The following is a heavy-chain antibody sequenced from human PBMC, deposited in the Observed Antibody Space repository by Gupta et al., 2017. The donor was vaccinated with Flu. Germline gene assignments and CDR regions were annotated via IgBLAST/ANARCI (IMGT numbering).Heavy chain of an antibody. CDR3: ARRREDVTGYHYFDY. CDR2: IFYSGST. V-gene: IGHV4-39*01. CDR1: GGAITTTTNY. Sequence: QVQLQESSPGLVNPWETLSLPFSVSGGAITTTTNYWYWLRQSPGRGLEWIGTIFYSGSTTYNPSFRSRVVMSVDTSKNQFFQKLASVTAADTAVYYCARRREDVTGYHYFDYWGQGTPVTVSS. J-gene: IGHJ4*02. D-gene: IGHD3-9*01.